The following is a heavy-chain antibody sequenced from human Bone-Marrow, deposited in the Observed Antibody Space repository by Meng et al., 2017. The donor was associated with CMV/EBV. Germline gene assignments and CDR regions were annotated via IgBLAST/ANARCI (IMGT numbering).Heavy chain of an antibody. J-gene: IGHJ6*01. V-gene: IGHV1-2*02. D-gene: IGHD5-12*01. CDR2: INPSSGVT. CDR3: ARSRSSSGYDWLYYYGMDV. Sequence: ASVKVSCKASGYTFTDYYMHWVRQAPGQGLEWMGWINPSSGVTKYAQSFQGRVTMTRDTSINTAYVELSRLSSDDTAVYYCARSRSSSGYDWLYYYGMDVWGQGNTVTGSS. CDR1: GYTFTDYY.